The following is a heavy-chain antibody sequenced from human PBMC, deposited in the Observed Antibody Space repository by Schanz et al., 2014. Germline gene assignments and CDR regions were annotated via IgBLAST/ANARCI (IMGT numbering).Heavy chain of an antibody. CDR1: GGTFSSYT. CDR2: ILPIVGIA. CDR3: ANDRGADYGDYGFAFDI. D-gene: IGHD4-17*01. J-gene: IGHJ3*02. Sequence: QVQLVQSGAEVKKPGSSVKVSCKASGGTFSSYTISWVRQAPGQGLEWMGRILPIVGIANYAQNFQGRVTISAAKFRSKACMEVSSLRSDDTAVFYCANDRGADYGDYGFAFDIWGQGTMVTVSS. V-gene: IGHV1-69*02.